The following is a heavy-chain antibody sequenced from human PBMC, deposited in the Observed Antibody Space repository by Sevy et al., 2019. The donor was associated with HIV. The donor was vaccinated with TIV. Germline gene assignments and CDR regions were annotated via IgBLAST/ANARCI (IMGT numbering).Heavy chain of an antibody. CDR2: IVVGSGNT. Sequence: ASVKVSCKASGFTFTSSAMQWVRQARGQRLEWIGWIVVGSGNTNYAQKFQERVTITRDMSTSTAYMELSSLRSEDTAVYYCAASNYYYYYGMDVWGQRTTVTVSS. CDR3: AASNYYYYYGMDV. V-gene: IGHV1-58*02. J-gene: IGHJ6*02. CDR1: GFTFTSSA.